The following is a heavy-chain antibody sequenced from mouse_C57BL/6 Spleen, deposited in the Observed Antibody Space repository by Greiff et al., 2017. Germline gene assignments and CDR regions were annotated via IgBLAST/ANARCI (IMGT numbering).Heavy chain of an antibody. J-gene: IGHJ1*03. Sequence: VQLQQSGAELVKPGASVKLSCKASGYTFTSYWMHWVKQRPGQGLEWIGYINPSSGYTKYNQKFKDKATLTADKSSSTAYVQLRSLTYEDSAVYYCASVAPNYCGSSGDWYFDVWGTGTTVTVSS. CDR3: ASVAPNYCGSSGDWYFDV. CDR1: GYTFTSYW. V-gene: IGHV1-7*01. D-gene: IGHD1-1*01. CDR2: INPSSGYT.